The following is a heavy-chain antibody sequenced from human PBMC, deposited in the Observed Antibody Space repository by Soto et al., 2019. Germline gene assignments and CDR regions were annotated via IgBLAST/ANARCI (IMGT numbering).Heavy chain of an antibody. Sequence: GRSLTVSSASYGVNCISYFLHWVSQAPGTGLECVAVIWYDGSNKYYADSVKGRFTISRDNSKNTLYLQMNSLRAEDTAVYYCARDHFPSGWTPYYFDYWGQGTLVNVSS. V-gene: IGHV3-33*01. CDR2: IWYDGSNK. CDR1: GVNCISYF. J-gene: IGHJ4*02. D-gene: IGHD6-19*01. CDR3: ARDHFPSGWTPYYFDY.